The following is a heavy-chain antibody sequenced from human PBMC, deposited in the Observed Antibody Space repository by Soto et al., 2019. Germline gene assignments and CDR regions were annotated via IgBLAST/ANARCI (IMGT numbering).Heavy chain of an antibody. V-gene: IGHV1-46*03. CDR3: ARVTTYYYYMDV. J-gene: IGHJ6*03. D-gene: IGHD1-1*01. CDR1: GYTFASYY. CDR2: INPSGGST. Sequence: ASVKVSCKASGYTFASYYMNWVRQAPGQGLEWMGIINPSGGSTSYAQKFQGRVTMTRDTSTSTVYMELSSLRSEDTAVYYCARVTTYYYYMDVWGNGTTVTVSS.